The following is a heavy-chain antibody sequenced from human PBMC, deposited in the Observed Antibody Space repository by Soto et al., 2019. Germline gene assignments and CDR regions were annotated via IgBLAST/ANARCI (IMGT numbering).Heavy chain of an antibody. CDR2: ISAYNGNT. Sequence: ASVKVSCKASGYTFTSYGISWVRQAPGQGLEWMGWISAYNGNTNYAQKLQGRVTMTTDTSTSTAYMELRSLRSDDTAVYYCARDIGYDIPSYGMDVWGQGITVTVSS. D-gene: IGHD3-9*01. CDR1: GYTFTSYG. V-gene: IGHV1-18*01. J-gene: IGHJ6*02. CDR3: ARDIGYDIPSYGMDV.